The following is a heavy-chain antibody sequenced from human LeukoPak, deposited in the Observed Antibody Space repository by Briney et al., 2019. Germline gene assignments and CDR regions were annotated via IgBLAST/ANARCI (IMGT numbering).Heavy chain of an antibody. CDR1: GFTFGSYA. CDR3: TKDRWELPKRNYMDV. CDR2: ISGSGVSGAGT. V-gene: IGHV3-23*01. D-gene: IGHD1-26*01. Sequence: GGSLRLSCVASGFTFGSYAMSWVRQAPGKGLKWVSGISGSGVSGAGTYYADSVKGRFTISRDNSKNTLYLQMNSLRAGDTAEYYCTKDRWELPKRNYMDVWGKGTTVTVSS. J-gene: IGHJ6*03.